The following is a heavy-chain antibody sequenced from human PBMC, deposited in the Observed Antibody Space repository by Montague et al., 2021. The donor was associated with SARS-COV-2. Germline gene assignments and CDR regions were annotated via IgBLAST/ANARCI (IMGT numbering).Heavy chain of an antibody. CDR3: ARLGAITLVRGITKADFSNYGMDV. CDR2: INHSGST. D-gene: IGHD3-10*01. V-gene: IGHV4-34*01. CDR1: SGSFRGYY. J-gene: IGHJ6*02. Sequence: ETLSLTCAVSSGSFRGYYWSWIRQPPGKGLEWIGEINHSGSTTYNPSLESRVSISVDTSDKQFSLKVTSVTAADTAVYYCARLGAITLVRGITKADFSNYGMDVGGQGTTVTVSS.